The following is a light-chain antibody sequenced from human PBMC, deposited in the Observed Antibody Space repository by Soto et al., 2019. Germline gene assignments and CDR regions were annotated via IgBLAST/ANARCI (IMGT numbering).Light chain of an antibody. CDR1: QSISTN. V-gene: IGKV3-15*01. Sequence: EIVITQSPATLSVSPGERATLSCRASQSISTNLAWYQQKPGQAPRLLIYGASARATGIPARFTGSGSGTEFTLTISSLQSEEFAVYYCQQYNNWPRTFGQGTKLEIK. CDR2: GAS. CDR3: QQYNNWPRT. J-gene: IGKJ2*01.